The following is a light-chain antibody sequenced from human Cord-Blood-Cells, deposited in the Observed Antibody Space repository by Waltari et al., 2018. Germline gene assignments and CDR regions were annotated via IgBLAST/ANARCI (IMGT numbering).Light chain of an antibody. CDR1: SSDAGSYNL. Sequence: QSALPQPPSVSGSPGQSITISCTGTSSDAGSYNLVSWYQQHPGKAPKLMIYEGSKRPSGVSNRFSGSKSGNTASLAISGLRSEDEADYYCAAWDDSLSGWVFGGGTKLTVL. V-gene: IGLV2-14*02. J-gene: IGLJ3*02. CDR3: AAWDDSLSGWV. CDR2: EGS.